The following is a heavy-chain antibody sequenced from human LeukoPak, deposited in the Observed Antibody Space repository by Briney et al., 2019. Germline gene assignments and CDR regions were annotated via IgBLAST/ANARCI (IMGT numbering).Heavy chain of an antibody. CDR1: GYTFTGYY. D-gene: IGHD6-19*01. Sequence: GASVKVSCKASGYTFTGYYMHWVRQAPGQGLEWMGWINPNSGGTNYAQKFQGRVTMTRDTSTSTAYMELSRLRSDDTAVYYCARAPLLIAVATHTRDYYYMDVWGKGTTVTISS. V-gene: IGHV1-2*02. J-gene: IGHJ6*03. CDR3: ARAPLLIAVATHTRDYYYMDV. CDR2: INPNSGGT.